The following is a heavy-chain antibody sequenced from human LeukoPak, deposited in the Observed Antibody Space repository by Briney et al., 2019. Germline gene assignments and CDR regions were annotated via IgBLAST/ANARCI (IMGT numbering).Heavy chain of an antibody. V-gene: IGHV4-4*07. D-gene: IGHD3-3*01. J-gene: IGHJ3*02. Sequence: SETLSLTCTVSGGSLSSYYWSWIRQPAGKGLEWIGRISTSGNTNYNPSLKSRVAMSVDTSKNQFSLKLSSVTAADTAVYYCARGVYYDVWSGYHSGAFDIWGQGTMVTVSS. CDR3: ARGVYYDVWSGYHSGAFDI. CDR1: GGSLSSYY. CDR2: ISTSGNT.